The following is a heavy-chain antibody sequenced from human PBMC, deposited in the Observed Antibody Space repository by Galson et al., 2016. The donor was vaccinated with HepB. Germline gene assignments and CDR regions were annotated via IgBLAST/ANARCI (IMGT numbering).Heavy chain of an antibody. CDR3: AGEGYNRFDP. CDR2: INHSGTT. Sequence: ETLSLTCGVYGGSFSGYYWSWLRQPPGKGLEWIGEINHSGTTNYNPSLKSRVTISVDTSKKQFFLKLNSVTAADTAVYYCAGEGYNRFDPWGQGILVTVSS. J-gene: IGHJ5*02. V-gene: IGHV4-34*01. CDR1: GGSFSGYY.